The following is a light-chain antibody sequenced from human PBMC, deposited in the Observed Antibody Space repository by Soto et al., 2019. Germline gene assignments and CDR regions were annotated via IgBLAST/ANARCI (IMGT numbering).Light chain of an antibody. Sequence: EIVLTQSPATLSLSPGERATPSCRASQSVSSSYLAWYQQKPGQAPRLLIYGASSRATGIPDRFSGSGSGTDFTLTISRLEPEDFAVYYCQQYGSSPTFGQGTKVDIK. J-gene: IGKJ1*01. CDR2: GAS. CDR3: QQYGSSPT. V-gene: IGKV3-20*01. CDR1: QSVSSSY.